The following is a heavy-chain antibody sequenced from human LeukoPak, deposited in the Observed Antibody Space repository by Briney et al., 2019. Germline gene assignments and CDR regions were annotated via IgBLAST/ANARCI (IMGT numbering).Heavy chain of an antibody. CDR3: SRSIAAAGTISCIGGRCLSWAFDI. CDR1: GGSFSGYY. J-gene: IGHJ3*02. D-gene: IGHD6-13*01. CDR2: INHSGST. Sequence: SETLSLTCAVSGGSFSGYYWSWIRQPPGKGLEWVGEINHSGSTNYNPSLKSRVTISVDTSKNQFSLKLSSVTAADTAVYYCSRSIAAAGTISCIGGRCLSWAFDIWGQGTMVTVSS. V-gene: IGHV4-34*01.